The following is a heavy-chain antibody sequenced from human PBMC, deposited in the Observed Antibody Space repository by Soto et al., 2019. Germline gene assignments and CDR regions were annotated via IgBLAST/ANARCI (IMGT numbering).Heavy chain of an antibody. CDR3: TGEGASGY. CDR1: GFTVSPYG. Sequence: QVQLVESGGGVVQPGRSLRLSCAVSGFTVSPYGMHWVRQAPGKGLAWVAVISRDGGTKYYADSVKGRFTISRDNSRNTLFLEMNSLRGDDMAVYYCTGEGASGYWGQGTLVTVSS. V-gene: IGHV3-30*03. CDR2: ISRDGGTK. J-gene: IGHJ4*02. D-gene: IGHD2-8*02.